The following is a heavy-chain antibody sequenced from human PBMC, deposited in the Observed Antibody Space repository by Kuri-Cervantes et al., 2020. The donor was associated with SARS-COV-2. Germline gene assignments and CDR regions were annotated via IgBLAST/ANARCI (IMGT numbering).Heavy chain of an antibody. Sequence: SETLSLTCTVSGGSISSYYWSWFRQPPGKGLEWIGYIYYSGSTNYNPSLKSRVTISVDTSKNQFSLKLSSVTAADTAVYYCARSDSSGYSKYYFDYWGQGTLVTVSS. CDR2: IYYSGST. CDR1: GGSISSYY. V-gene: IGHV4-59*08. J-gene: IGHJ4*02. D-gene: IGHD3-22*01. CDR3: ARSDSSGYSKYYFDY.